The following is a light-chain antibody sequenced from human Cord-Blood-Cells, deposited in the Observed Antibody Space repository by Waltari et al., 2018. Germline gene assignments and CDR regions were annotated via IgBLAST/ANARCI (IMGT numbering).Light chain of an antibody. J-gene: IGKJ1*01. CDR1: QSVSSSY. Sequence: EIVLTQSPGTLSLSPGERATLSCRASQSVSSSYLAWYQQKPGQAPRLLIYGAAVRATGIPDRFSGSESGTDFTLTISRLEPEDFAVYYCQQYGSSPPNTFGQGTKVEIK. V-gene: IGKV3-20*01. CDR3: QQYGSSPPNT. CDR2: GAA.